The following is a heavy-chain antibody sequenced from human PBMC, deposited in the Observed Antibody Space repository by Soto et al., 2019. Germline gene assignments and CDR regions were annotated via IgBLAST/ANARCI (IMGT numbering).Heavy chain of an antibody. J-gene: IGHJ6*03. V-gene: IGHV4-59*08. Sequence: QVQLQESGPGLLKPSETLSLTCAVSGGSISSYYWSWIRQPPGKGLEWIGYIYYSGNTNYNPSLKGRVTTSADTYKPQFPTRMTQVTAADTALYYCADPGGHCNGGRCYGHYYYYLDVWGKGTTVTVSS. CDR2: IYYSGNT. CDR3: ADPGGHCNGGRCYGHYYYYLDV. CDR1: GGSISSYY. D-gene: IGHD2-15*01.